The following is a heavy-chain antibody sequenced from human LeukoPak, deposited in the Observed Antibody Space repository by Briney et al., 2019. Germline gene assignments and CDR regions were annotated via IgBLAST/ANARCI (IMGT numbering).Heavy chain of an antibody. CDR3: ARRDISSGWSFDF. Sequence: SETLSLTCTVSGGSISNYHWSWIRQPAGKGLEWIGQIHTSGSTNYNPPLKSRVTMSIDTTEDQVSLTIRSVTAADTAFYYCARRDISSGWSFDFWGQGTLVTVSS. CDR1: GGSISNYH. CDR2: IHTSGST. V-gene: IGHV4-4*07. J-gene: IGHJ4*02. D-gene: IGHD6-19*01.